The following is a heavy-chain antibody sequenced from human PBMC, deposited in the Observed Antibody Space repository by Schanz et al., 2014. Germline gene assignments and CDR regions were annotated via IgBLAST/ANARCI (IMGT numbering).Heavy chain of an antibody. CDR2: ISYDGSNK. J-gene: IGHJ5*02. Sequence: QVQLVESGGGLVKPGGSLRLSCAASGFTFTDYYISWIRQAPGMGLEWVAVISYDGSNKYYADSVKGRFTISRDNSKNTLYLQMNSLRAEDTAVYYCARDPSGSYGWFDPWGQGTLVTVSS. D-gene: IGHD1-26*01. CDR3: ARDPSGSYGWFDP. V-gene: IGHV3-30*03. CDR1: GFTFTDYY.